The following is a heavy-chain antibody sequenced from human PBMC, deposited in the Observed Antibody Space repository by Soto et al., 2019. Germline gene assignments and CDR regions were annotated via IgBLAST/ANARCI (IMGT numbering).Heavy chain of an antibody. CDR3: AREETAWPLAYGLDV. J-gene: IGHJ6*02. CDR2: ISTRSDI. CDR1: GFTFSGYS. Sequence: GGSLRLSCAASGFTFSGYSMNWVRQAPGKGLEWVASISTRSDIYYADSVKGRFTISRDNAKNSVSLQMNSLRAEDTAVYYCAREETAWPLAYGLDVWGPGXTVTVFS. D-gene: IGHD2-21*02. V-gene: IGHV3-21*01.